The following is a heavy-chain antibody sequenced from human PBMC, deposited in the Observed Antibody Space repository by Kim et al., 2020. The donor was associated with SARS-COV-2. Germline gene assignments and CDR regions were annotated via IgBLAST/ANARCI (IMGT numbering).Heavy chain of an antibody. Sequence: YKPSLKSRVTISVDTSKNQFSLKLSSVTAADTAVYYCARGGGYDFFGLDPWGQGTLVTVSS. D-gene: IGHD5-12*01. J-gene: IGHJ5*02. V-gene: IGHV4-59*09. CDR3: ARGGGYDFFGLDP.